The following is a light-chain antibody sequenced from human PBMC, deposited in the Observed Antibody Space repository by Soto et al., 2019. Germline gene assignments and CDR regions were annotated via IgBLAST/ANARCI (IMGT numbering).Light chain of an antibody. J-gene: IGKJ4*01. Sequence: DIQLTQSPSLLSASVGDRVTITCRASQAIAGNLAWYQQKPGKAPKLLISATFTLQSGVPSRFSGSGSGTEFTLTVSSLQPEDFATYFCQQVDTYPLTFGGGTKVEIK. CDR2: ATF. V-gene: IGKV1-9*01. CDR1: QAIAGN. CDR3: QQVDTYPLT.